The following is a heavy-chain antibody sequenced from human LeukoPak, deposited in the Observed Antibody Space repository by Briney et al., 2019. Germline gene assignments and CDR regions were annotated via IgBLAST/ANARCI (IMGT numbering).Heavy chain of an antibody. D-gene: IGHD3-16*02. Sequence: SETLSLTCAVYGWSFSGYYWSWIRQPPGKGLDWIGQINHSGSTNYNPSLKSRVTISVDTSKNQFSLKLSYVTAADTAVYYCARAPRYDYIWGSYRYTGDSAFDIWGQGTMVAVSS. CDR1: GWSFSGYY. CDR2: INHSGST. J-gene: IGHJ3*02. CDR3: ARAPRYDYIWGSYRYTGDSAFDI. V-gene: IGHV4-34*01.